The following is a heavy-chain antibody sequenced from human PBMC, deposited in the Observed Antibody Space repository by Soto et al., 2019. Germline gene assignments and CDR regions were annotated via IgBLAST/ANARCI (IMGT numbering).Heavy chain of an antibody. V-gene: IGHV3-33*01. CDR1: GFTFSSYG. D-gene: IGHD3-22*01. J-gene: IGHJ4*02. CDR3: ARGDYYDSSGYLGY. CDR2: IWYDGSNK. Sequence: GGSLRLSCAASGFTFSSYGMHWVRQAPGKGLEWVAVIWYDGSNKYYADSVKGRFTISRDNSKNTLYLQMNSLRAEDTAVYYCARGDYYDSSGYLGYWGQGTLVTVSS.